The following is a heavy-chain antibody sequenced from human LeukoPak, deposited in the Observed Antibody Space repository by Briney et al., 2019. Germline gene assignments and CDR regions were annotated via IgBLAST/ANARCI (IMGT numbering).Heavy chain of an antibody. Sequence: GGSLRLSCAASGFTFSSYEMNWVRQAPGKGLERVSYISSSGSTIYYADSVKGRFTISRDNAKNSLYLQMNSLRAEDTAVYYCARGSGSVASAPWNDYWGQGTLVTVSS. V-gene: IGHV3-48*03. CDR2: ISSSGSTI. CDR3: ARGSGSVASAPWNDY. D-gene: IGHD1-1*01. J-gene: IGHJ4*02. CDR1: GFTFSSYE.